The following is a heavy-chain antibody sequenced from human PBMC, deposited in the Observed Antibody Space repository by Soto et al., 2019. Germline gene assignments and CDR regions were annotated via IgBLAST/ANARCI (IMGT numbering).Heavy chain of an antibody. D-gene: IGHD5-18*01. CDR1: GYTFTHYY. CDR2: INPNGGIT. CDR3: ANSVTSAMDFDY. J-gene: IGHJ4*02. V-gene: IGHV1-46*01. Sequence: ASVKVSCKASGYTFTHYYIHWVRQAPGQGLEWMGIINPNGGITTYAQKFRAGFSMTRDTSTSTVYLELSSLRSEDSAVYYCANSVTSAMDFDYWGQGTLVTVSS.